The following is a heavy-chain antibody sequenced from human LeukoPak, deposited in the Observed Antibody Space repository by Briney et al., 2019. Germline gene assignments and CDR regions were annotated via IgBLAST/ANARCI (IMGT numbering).Heavy chain of an antibody. CDR1: GGTFSSYA. CDR2: IIPIFGTA. D-gene: IGHD6-19*01. Sequence: SVKVSCKASGGTFSSYAINWVRQAPGQGLEWMGRIIPIFGTANYAQKFQGRVTITTDESTSTAYMELSSLRSEDTAVYYCARGDGSAFDYWGQGTLVTVSS. CDR3: ARGDGSAFDY. V-gene: IGHV1-69*05. J-gene: IGHJ4*02.